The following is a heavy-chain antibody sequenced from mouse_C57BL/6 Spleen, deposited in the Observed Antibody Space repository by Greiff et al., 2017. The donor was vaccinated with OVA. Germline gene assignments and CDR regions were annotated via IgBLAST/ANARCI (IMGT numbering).Heavy chain of an antibody. J-gene: IGHJ4*01. CDR1: GFSLSTSGMG. CDR3: ARDSYYYAMDY. Sequence: QVTLKESGPGILQSSQTLSLTCSFSGFSLSTSGMGVSWLRQPSGKGLEWLAHIYWDDDKSYNPFLKSRLTISKDTSRNQVFLKITSVDTADTATYYCARDSYYYAMDYWGQGTSVTVSS. D-gene: IGHD1-1*01. V-gene: IGHV8-12*01. CDR2: IYWDDDK.